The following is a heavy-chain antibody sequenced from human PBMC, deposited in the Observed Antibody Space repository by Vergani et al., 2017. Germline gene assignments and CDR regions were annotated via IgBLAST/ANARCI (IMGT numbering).Heavy chain of an antibody. CDR2: INHSGST. CDR1: GGSFSGYY. D-gene: IGHD1-26*01. V-gene: IGHV4-34*01. CDR3: ARGIGSSQGAFDI. J-gene: IGHJ3*02. Sequence: QLQLQESGPGLVKPSETLSLTCTVSGGSFSGYYWSWIRQPPGKGLEWIGEINHSGSTNYNPSLKSRVTISVDTSKNQFSLKLSSVTAADTAVYYCARGIGSSQGAFDIWGQGTMVTVSS.